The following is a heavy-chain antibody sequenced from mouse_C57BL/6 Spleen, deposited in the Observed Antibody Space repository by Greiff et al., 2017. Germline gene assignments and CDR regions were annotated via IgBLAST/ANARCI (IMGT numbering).Heavy chain of an antibody. CDR1: GFTFSDYY. Sequence: EVKLVESEGGLVQPGSSMKLSCTASGFTFSDYYMAWVRQVPEKGLEWVANINYDGSSTYYLDSLKSRFIISRDNEKNILYLQMSSLESEDTATYYCARGGGYIDVWGTGTTVTVSS. CDR2: INYDGSST. V-gene: IGHV5-16*01. CDR3: ARGGGYIDV. J-gene: IGHJ1*03.